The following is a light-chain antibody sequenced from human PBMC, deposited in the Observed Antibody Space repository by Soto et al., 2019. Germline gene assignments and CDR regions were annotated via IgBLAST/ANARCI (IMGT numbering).Light chain of an antibody. Sequence: EIVLKQSPGTLSLSPGERATLSCRASQSVSSSYLAWYQQKPGQAPRLLIYGASSRATGIPDTFSGSGSGTDFTLTISRLEPGDFAVYYCQQYGTSPWTFGQGTKVDIK. CDR3: QQYGTSPWT. V-gene: IGKV3-20*01. CDR1: QSVSSSY. J-gene: IGKJ1*01. CDR2: GAS.